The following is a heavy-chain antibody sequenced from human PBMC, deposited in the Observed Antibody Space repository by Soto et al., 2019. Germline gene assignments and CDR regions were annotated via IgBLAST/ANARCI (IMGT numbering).Heavy chain of an antibody. Sequence: SVKVSCKASGGSFSNYGISWVRQAPGQGLEWMGGIIPVFGTPHYAQKFQDRVTITADESTSTVYMEVSSLTSDDTAVYYCARDLWFGESFRYYFDYWAQGTLVTVSS. CDR2: IIPVFGTP. CDR3: ARDLWFGESFRYYFDY. CDR1: GGSFSNYG. J-gene: IGHJ4*02. V-gene: IGHV1-69*13. D-gene: IGHD3-10*01.